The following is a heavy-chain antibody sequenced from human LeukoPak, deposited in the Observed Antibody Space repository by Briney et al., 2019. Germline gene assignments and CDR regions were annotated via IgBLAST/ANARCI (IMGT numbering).Heavy chain of an antibody. J-gene: IGHJ4*02. CDR3: ARISTYCYSVNCFFEY. Sequence: SGPALVQPTQTLTLTCTFSGFSLTTRGMRVSWIRQTPGKALEWLARIDWDDDKFYSPSLKTRLTISKDTSKNQVVLTMTNMDPADTGTYYCARISTYCYSVNCFFEYWGQGTLVTVSS. D-gene: IGHD2/OR15-2a*01. CDR1: GFSLTTRGMR. CDR2: IDWDDDK. V-gene: IGHV2-70*04.